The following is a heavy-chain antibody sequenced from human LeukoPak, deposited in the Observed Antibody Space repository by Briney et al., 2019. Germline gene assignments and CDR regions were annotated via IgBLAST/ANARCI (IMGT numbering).Heavy chain of an antibody. D-gene: IGHD3-3*01. CDR2: IIPILGIA. J-gene: IGHJ5*02. CDR1: GYTFTSYG. V-gene: IGHV1-69*04. CDR3: ARGHDYDFWSGYSFGTPNWFDP. Sequence: GASVKVSCKASGYTFTSYGISWVRQAPGQGLEWMGRIIPILGIANYAQKFQGRVTITADKSTSTAYMELSSLRSEDTAVYYCARGHDYDFWSGYSFGTPNWFDPWGQGTLVTVSS.